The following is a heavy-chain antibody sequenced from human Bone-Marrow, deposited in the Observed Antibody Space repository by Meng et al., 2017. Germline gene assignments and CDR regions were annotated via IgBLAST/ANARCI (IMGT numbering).Heavy chain of an antibody. V-gene: IGHV4-39*01. CDR1: GGTISSSSYY. J-gene: IGHJ5*02. CDR2: IYYSGST. D-gene: IGHD3-3*01. CDR3: ARQGFLEWLLYRGNWFDP. Sequence: QLQLQESGPGRVKPSETLSLTCTGSGGTISSSSYYWGWIRQPPGKGLEWIGSIYYSGSTYYNPSLKSRVTISVDTSKNQFSLKLSSVTAADTAVYYCARQGFLEWLLYRGNWFDPWGQGTLVTVSS.